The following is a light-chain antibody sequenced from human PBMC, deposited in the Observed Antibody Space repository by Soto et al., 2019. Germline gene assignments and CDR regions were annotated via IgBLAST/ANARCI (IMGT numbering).Light chain of an antibody. J-gene: IGKJ4*01. Sequence: DIQMTQSPSSLSASVGDRVTITCRASQGIGNYLAWYQQRPGKVPKLLIYAASTLQSGVPSRFSGSGSGPDFTLTISSLQPEEVATYFCQKYDHAPLTFGGGTKVEIK. CDR1: QGIGNY. V-gene: IGKV1-27*01. CDR3: QKYDHAPLT. CDR2: AAS.